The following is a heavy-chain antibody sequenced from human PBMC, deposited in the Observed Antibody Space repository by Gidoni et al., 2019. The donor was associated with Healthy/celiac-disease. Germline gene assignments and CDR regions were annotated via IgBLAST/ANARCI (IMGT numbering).Heavy chain of an antibody. CDR1: GGSFSGYY. CDR3: ARSGFALGFIVGFDP. D-gene: IGHD1-26*01. V-gene: IGHV4-34*01. Sequence: QVQLQQWGAGLLKPSETLSLTCAVYGGSFSGYYWSWIRQPPGKGLEWIGEINHSGSTNYNPSLKSRVTISVDTSKNQFSLKLSSVTAADTAVYYCARSGFALGFIVGFDPWGQGILVTVSS. J-gene: IGHJ5*02. CDR2: INHSGST.